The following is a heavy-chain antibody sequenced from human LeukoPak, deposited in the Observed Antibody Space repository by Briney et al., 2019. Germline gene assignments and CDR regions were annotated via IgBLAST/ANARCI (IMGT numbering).Heavy chain of an antibody. CDR2: TYYRSRWSY. CDR1: GDSVSSSTAA. CDR3: ARFDYGAPDF. J-gene: IGHJ4*02. D-gene: IGHD3-16*01. Sequence: SQTLSLTCAISGDSVSSSTAAWNWIRQSPTRGLEWLGRTYYRSRWSYEYTTSVKGRITINADTSENQFSLQLKSVTPEDTAVYYSARFDYGAPDFWGQGTLVTVSS. V-gene: IGHV6-1*01.